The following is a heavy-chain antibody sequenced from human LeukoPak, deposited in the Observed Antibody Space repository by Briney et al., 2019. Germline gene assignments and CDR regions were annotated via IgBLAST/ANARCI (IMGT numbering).Heavy chain of an antibody. Sequence: PSETLSLTCTVSGDSISTYYWSWIRQPPGKELDWIAYIYHSGTTNYNPSLKSRVTISEDTSKNQVSLNLTSVTAADTAVYYCARQKYDYGANHWYFDLWGRGTLVTVSS. CDR2: IYHSGTT. CDR3: ARQKYDYGANHWYFDL. D-gene: IGHD4/OR15-4a*01. V-gene: IGHV4-59*08. CDR1: GDSISTYY. J-gene: IGHJ2*01.